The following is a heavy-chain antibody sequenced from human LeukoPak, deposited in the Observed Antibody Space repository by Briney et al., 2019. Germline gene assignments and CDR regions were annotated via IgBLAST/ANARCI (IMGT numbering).Heavy chain of an antibody. Sequence: GGSLRLSCAASGFTFSSYGMHWVRQAPGKGLEWVAVISYDGSNKYYADSVKGRFTISRDNSKNTLYLQMNSLRAEDTAVYYCAKERSYYDSSGYLDYWGQGTLVTLPS. CDR3: AKERSYYDSSGYLDY. CDR2: ISYDGSNK. V-gene: IGHV3-30*18. D-gene: IGHD3-22*01. CDR1: GFTFSSYG. J-gene: IGHJ4*02.